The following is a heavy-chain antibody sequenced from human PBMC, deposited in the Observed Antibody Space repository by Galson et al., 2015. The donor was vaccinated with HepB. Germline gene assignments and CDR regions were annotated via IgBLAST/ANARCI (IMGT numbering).Heavy chain of an antibody. CDR1: GFTFTNYV. J-gene: IGHJ3*02. Sequence: SLRLSCAASGFTFTNYVMNWVRQAPGKGLEWVSTISGGSGDRTYYADSAKGRFTISRGNSKNTLYLQANSLRVEDTAIYYCAKYRASSGPGRRAFDIWGQGTMVIVSS. D-gene: IGHD6-25*01. CDR2: ISGGSGDRT. V-gene: IGHV3-23*01. CDR3: AKYRASSGPGRRAFDI.